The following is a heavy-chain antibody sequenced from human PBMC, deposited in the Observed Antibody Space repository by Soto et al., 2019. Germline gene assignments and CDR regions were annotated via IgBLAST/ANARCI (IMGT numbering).Heavy chain of an antibody. D-gene: IGHD1-1*01. Sequence: ASVKVSCKASGYTFTSYGISWVRQAPGQGLEWMGWISAYNGNTNYAQKLQGRVTMTTDTSTSTAYMELRSLRSDDTAVYYCARVSLLEPTPTNWFDPWGQGTLVTVYS. J-gene: IGHJ5*02. CDR1: GYTFTSYG. V-gene: IGHV1-18*01. CDR2: ISAYNGNT. CDR3: ARVSLLEPTPTNWFDP.